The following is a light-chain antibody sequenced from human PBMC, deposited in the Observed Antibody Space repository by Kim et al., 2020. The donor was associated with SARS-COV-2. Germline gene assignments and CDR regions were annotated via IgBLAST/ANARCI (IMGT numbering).Light chain of an antibody. J-gene: IGLJ3*02. V-gene: IGLV4-69*01. CDR3: QTWGTGIWV. Sequence: SVKPTCTLSSGHSSDAIAWHQQQPEKGPRYLMKLNSDGSHSKGDGIPDRFSGSSSGAERYLTISSLQSEDEADYYCQTWGTGIWVFGGGTQLTVL. CDR1: SGHSSDA. CDR2: LNSDGSH.